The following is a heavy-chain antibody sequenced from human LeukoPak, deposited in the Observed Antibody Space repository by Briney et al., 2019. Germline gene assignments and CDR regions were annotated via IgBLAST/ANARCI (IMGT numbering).Heavy chain of an antibody. CDR3: AREDSSGYYSLDY. D-gene: IGHD3-22*01. J-gene: IGHJ4*02. Sequence: ASVKVSCKASGYTFTSYAMHWVRQAPGQRLEWMGWINAGNGNTKYSQKFQGRVTITRDTSASTAYMEPSSLRSEDTAVYYCAREDSSGYYSLDYWGQGTLVTVSS. CDR1: GYTFTSYA. V-gene: IGHV1-3*01. CDR2: INAGNGNT.